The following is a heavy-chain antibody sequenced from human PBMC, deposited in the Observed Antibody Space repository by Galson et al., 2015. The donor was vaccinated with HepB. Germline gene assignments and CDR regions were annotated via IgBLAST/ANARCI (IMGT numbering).Heavy chain of an antibody. CDR3: ASRPHTPAAAANY. CDR1: GFTFSSYA. Sequence: SLRLSCAASGFTFSSYAMHWVRQAPGKGLEWVAVISYDGSNKYYADSVKGRFTISRDNSKNTLYLQMNSLRAEDTAVYYCASRPHTPAAAANYWGQGTLVTVSS. CDR2: ISYDGSNK. D-gene: IGHD6-13*01. V-gene: IGHV3-30-3*01. J-gene: IGHJ4*02.